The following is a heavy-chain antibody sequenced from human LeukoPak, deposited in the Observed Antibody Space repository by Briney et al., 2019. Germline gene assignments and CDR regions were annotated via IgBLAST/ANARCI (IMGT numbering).Heavy chain of an antibody. CDR3: AKETSVVPAATFDY. J-gene: IGHJ4*02. CDR1: GFAVSSNY. Sequence: GGSLRLSCAASGFAVSSNYMNWVRQAPGKGLEWVSVIFSGGSTYYADSVKGRFTISRDNSKNTLYLQMNSLRAEDTAVYYCAKETSVVPAATFDYWGQGTLVTVSS. D-gene: IGHD2-2*01. V-gene: IGHV3-66*01. CDR2: IFSGGST.